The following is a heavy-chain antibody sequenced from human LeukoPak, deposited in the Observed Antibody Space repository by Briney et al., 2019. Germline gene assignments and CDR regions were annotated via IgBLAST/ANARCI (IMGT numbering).Heavy chain of an antibody. CDR3: AKGYGSGTYFIDN. V-gene: IGHV3-43*02. CDR2: IRGDGGQT. J-gene: IGHJ4*02. D-gene: IGHD3-10*01. CDR1: GFNIDDYA. Sequence: QSGGSLRLSCAASGFNIDDYAMHWVRQAPGKGLQWVSLIRGDGGQTYYSDSVKGRFTISRDNTKNSLYLQMNDLTTEDSALYYCAKGYGSGTYFIDNWGQGTLVTVSS.